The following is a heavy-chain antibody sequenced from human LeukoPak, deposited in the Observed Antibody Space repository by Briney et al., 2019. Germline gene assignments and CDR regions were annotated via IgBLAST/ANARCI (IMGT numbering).Heavy chain of an antibody. Sequence: GGSLRLSCAASGNYWMHWVRQAPGKGLVWVSHINGDGSWTSYADSVKGRFTISKDNAKNTVYLQMNNLRAEDTAVYYCARNWGEELEHNYYYYGMDVWGQGTTVTVSS. D-gene: IGHD1/OR15-1a*01. CDR1: GNYW. V-gene: IGHV3-74*01. J-gene: IGHJ6*02. CDR2: INGDGSWT. CDR3: ARNWGEELEHNYYYYGMDV.